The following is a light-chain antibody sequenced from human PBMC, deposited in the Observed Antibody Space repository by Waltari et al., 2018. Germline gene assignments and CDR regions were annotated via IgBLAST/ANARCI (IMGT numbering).Light chain of an antibody. J-gene: IGLJ3*02. Sequence: QSALTQPASVPGSPGQSITISCTGTRSDVGGYNYVSWYQQHPGKAPKLMIYDVSKRPSGVSNRFSGSKSGNTASLTISGLQAEDEADYYCSSYTSSSTPLVFGGGTKLTVL. CDR3: SSYTSSSTPLV. V-gene: IGLV2-14*01. CDR1: RSDVGGYNY. CDR2: DVS.